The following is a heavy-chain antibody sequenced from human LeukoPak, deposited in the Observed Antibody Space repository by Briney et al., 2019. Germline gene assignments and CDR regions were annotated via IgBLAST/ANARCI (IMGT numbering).Heavy chain of an antibody. CDR1: GFTFSSYW. CDR3: ARQRGYNYGYQDY. V-gene: IGHV3-7*01. J-gene: IGHJ4*02. CDR2: IKKDGTEK. D-gene: IGHD5-18*01. Sequence: PGGSLRLSCAVSGFTFSSYWMSWVRQASGKGLQWVVNIKKDGTEKYYVDSVKGRFTASRDNAKGSLYLQMNSLRVEDTAIYYCARQRGYNYGYQDYWGQGTLVTVSS.